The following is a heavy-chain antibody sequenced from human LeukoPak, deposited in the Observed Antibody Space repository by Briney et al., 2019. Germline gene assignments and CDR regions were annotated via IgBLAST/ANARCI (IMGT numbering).Heavy chain of an antibody. CDR2: INHSGST. Sequence: SETLSLTCAVYGGSFSGYYWSWIRQPPGKGLEWIGEINHSGSTNYNPSLKSRVTISVDTSKNQFSLKLSSVTAADTAVYYRARVVSAAMGFDYWGQGTLVTVSS. D-gene: IGHD2-2*01. CDR1: GGSFSGYY. J-gene: IGHJ4*02. V-gene: IGHV4-34*01. CDR3: ARVVSAAMGFDY.